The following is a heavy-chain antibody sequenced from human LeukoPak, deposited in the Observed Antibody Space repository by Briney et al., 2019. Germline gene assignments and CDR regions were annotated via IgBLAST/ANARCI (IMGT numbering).Heavy chain of an antibody. Sequence: GGSLRLSCAAYGFTFSSYSMNWVRQAPGKGLEWVSSISRSSRHLYYADSVKGRFTISRDDAKNSVYLQMNSLRADETAVYYCVRDFDTVTTAYLQLWGQGTLVTVSS. V-gene: IGHV3-21*01. J-gene: IGHJ1*01. CDR3: VRDFDTVTTAYLQL. CDR1: GFTFSSYS. D-gene: IGHD4-17*01. CDR2: ISRSSRHL.